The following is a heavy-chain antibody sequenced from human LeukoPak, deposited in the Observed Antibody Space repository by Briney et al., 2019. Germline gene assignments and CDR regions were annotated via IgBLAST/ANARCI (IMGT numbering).Heavy chain of an antibody. D-gene: IGHD4-17*01. CDR1: GGTFSSYA. CDR2: IIPIFGTA. CDR3: ARSRGYGDYSDY. J-gene: IGHJ4*02. V-gene: IGHV1-69*13. Sequence: SVKVSCKASGGTFSSYAISWVRQAPGQGLEWMGGIIPIFGTANYAQKFQGRVTITADESTSTAYMELSSLRSEDTAVYYCARSRGYGDYSDYWGQGPLVTVSS.